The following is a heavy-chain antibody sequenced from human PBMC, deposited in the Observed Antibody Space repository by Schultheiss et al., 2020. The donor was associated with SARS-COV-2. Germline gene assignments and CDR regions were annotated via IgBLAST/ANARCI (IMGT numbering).Heavy chain of an antibody. Sequence: GSLRLSCTVSGASISSDYWSWIRQSPGKGLEWIGYIFYSGSTYYNPSLKSRLTMSVDTSKNKFSLKLSSVTAADTAVYYCARSGPAYGDYVYFQHWGQGTLVTVAS. J-gene: IGHJ1*01. CDR3: ARSGPAYGDYVYFQH. V-gene: IGHV4-59*01. CDR2: IFYSGST. D-gene: IGHD4-17*01. CDR1: GASISSDY.